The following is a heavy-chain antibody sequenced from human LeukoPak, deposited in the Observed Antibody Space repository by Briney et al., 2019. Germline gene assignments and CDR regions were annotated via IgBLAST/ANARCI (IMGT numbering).Heavy chain of an antibody. Sequence: PSETLSLTCSVSGASIRSYYWSWIRQPPGKGLEWIGYIYTSGSTNHSPSLKGRVSLSMDTSKNHFSLTLSSVTAADTAVYYCAKHPLLGSYCFFALGGRGPLFTVSS. CDR3: AKHPLLGSYCFFAL. CDR1: GASIRSYY. J-gene: IGHJ2*01. D-gene: IGHD2-15*01. CDR2: IYTSGST. V-gene: IGHV4-4*09.